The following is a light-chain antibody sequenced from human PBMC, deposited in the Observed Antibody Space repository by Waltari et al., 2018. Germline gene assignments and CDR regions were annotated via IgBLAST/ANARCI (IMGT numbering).Light chain of an antibody. J-gene: IGKJ3*01. Sequence: EIVLTQSPATLSLSPGERATLSCRASQSVSKYLTWYQQKPGQAPRLLIYDASNRATGIPARFSGSGSGTDFILTISGLEPEDFAVYYCQQRSTWPPFTFGPGTTLDI. CDR1: QSVSKY. CDR3: QQRSTWPPFT. CDR2: DAS. V-gene: IGKV3-11*01.